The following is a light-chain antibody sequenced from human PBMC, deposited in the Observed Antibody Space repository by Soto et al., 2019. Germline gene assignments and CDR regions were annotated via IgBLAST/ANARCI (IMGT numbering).Light chain of an antibody. CDR2: AAS. J-gene: IGKJ4*01. Sequence: DIQMTPSPSSLSASVGDRVTITCRASQSIRSYLNWYQQKPGKAPKLLIYAASSLQSGVPSRFSGSGSGTDFTLTISSLQPEDFATYYCQQSYSTPLTFGGGTKVEIK. V-gene: IGKV1-39*01. CDR1: QSIRSY. CDR3: QQSYSTPLT.